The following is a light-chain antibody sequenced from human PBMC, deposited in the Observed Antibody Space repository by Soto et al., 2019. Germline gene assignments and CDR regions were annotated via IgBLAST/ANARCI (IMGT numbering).Light chain of an antibody. CDR1: QSVSSSY. J-gene: IGKJ1*01. CDR2: GAS. CDR3: QQRSKWWT. V-gene: IGKV3D-20*02. Sequence: EIVLTQSPGTLSLSPGERATLSCRASQSVSSSYLAWYQQKPGQAPRLLIYGASSRASGIPDRFSGSGSGTDFTLTISSLEPEDFAVYYCQQRSKWWTFGQGTKVDIK.